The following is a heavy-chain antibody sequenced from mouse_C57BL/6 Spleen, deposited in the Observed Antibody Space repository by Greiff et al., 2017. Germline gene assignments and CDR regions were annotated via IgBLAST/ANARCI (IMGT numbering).Heavy chain of an antibody. Sequence: QVQLQQPGAELVRPGSSVKLSCKASGYTFTSYWMDWVKQRPGQGLEWIGNIYPSDSETYYNQEFKDKATLTVDKSASTAYMQLSSLTSEDSAVYDCARTYGSCYGNFDYWGQGTTLTVSS. J-gene: IGHJ2*01. CDR2: IYPSDSET. V-gene: IGHV1-61*01. CDR1: GYTFTSYW. CDR3: ARTYGSCYGNFDY. D-gene: IGHD1-1*01.